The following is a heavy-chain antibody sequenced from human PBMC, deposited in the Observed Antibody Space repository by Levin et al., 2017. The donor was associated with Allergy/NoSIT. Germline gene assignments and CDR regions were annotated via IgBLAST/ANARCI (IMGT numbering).Heavy chain of an antibody. CDR3: ARDYYAYYDILTGYSTPGY. D-gene: IGHD3-9*01. CDR1: GFTFSSYA. CDR2: ISYDGSNK. V-gene: IGHV3-30-3*01. J-gene: IGHJ4*02. Sequence: GGSLRLSCAASGFTFSSYAMHWVRQAPGKGLEWVAVISYDGSNKYYADSVKGRFTISRDNSKNTLYLQMNSLRAEDTAVYYCARDYYAYYDILTGYSTPGYWGQGTLVTVSS.